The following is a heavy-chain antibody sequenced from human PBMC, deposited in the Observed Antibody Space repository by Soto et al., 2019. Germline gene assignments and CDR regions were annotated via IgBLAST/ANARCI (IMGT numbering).Heavy chain of an antibody. CDR3: AKDQVRNWQQLALGVGRFNH. D-gene: IGHD6-13*01. Sequence: QPGGSLRLSCAASGFTFSSYAMSWVRQAPGKGLEWVSAISGSGGSTYYADSVKGRFTISRDNSKNTLPLQMNSLRAEDTAVYYCAKDQVRNWQQLALGVGRFNHWGQGTLVTVSS. J-gene: IGHJ5*02. CDR1: GFTFSSYA. V-gene: IGHV3-23*01. CDR2: ISGSGGST.